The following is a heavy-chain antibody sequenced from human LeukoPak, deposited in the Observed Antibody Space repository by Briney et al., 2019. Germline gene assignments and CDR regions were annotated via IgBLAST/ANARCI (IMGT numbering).Heavy chain of an antibody. CDR1: GYTFTSYG. CDR3: ARDRNKWFGELTDAFDI. J-gene: IGHJ3*02. Sequence: ASVNVSCKASGYTFTSYGISWVRQAPGQGLEWMGWISAYNGNTNYAQKLQGRVTMTTDTSTSTAYMELRSLRSDDTAVYYCARDRNKWFGELTDAFDIWGQGTIVTVSS. CDR2: ISAYNGNT. D-gene: IGHD3-10*01. V-gene: IGHV1-18*01.